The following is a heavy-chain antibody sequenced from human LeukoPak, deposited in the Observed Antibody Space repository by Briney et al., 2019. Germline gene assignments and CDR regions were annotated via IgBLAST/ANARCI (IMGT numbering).Heavy chain of an antibody. CDR3: APQAGPFDY. V-gene: IGHV3-30*02. CDR1: GFTLSRYG. CDR2: IRFDGSIK. Sequence: GGSLRLSCAASGFTLSRYGMHWVRQAPGKGLEWVAFIRFDGSIKYYADSVKGRFTISRDNFKNTMYLQMNSLRAEDTAVYYCAPQAGPFDYWGQGTLVTVSS. J-gene: IGHJ4*02.